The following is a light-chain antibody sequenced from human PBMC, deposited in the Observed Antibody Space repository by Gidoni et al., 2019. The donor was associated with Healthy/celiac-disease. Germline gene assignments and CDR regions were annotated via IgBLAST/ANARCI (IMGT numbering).Light chain of an antibody. Sequence: PATLSVAPGERATLSCRASQSVSSNLAWYQQKPGQAPRLLIYGASTRATGIPARFSGSGSGTEFTLTISSLQSEDFAVYYCQQYNNWPLTFGGGTKVEIK. V-gene: IGKV3-15*01. CDR1: QSVSSN. J-gene: IGKJ4*01. CDR3: QQYNNWPLT. CDR2: GAS.